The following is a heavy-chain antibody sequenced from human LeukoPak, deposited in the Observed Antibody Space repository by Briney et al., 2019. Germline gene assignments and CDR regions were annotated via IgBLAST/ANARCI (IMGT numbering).Heavy chain of an antibody. J-gene: IGHJ4*02. CDR2: INPSGGST. Sequence: ASVNVSCKASGYTFTSYYMHWVRQAPGQGLEWMGIINPSGGSTSYAQKFQGRVTMTRDTSTSTVYMELSSLRSEDTAVYYCARGGYYYDSSGYYYYFDYWGQGTLVTVSS. CDR3: ARGGYYYDSSGYYYYFDY. CDR1: GYTFTSYY. V-gene: IGHV1-46*01. D-gene: IGHD3-22*01.